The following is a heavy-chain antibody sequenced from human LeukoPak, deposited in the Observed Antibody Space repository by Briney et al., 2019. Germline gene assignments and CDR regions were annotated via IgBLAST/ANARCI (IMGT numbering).Heavy chain of an antibody. CDR2: ISRDSDIR. Sequence: GGSLRLSCAASGFTFSSYWMSWVRQAPGRGLEWISYISRDSDIRYYADSVRGRFHISRDNARNSLYLQMNSLRADDTAMYYCARAPYYYYYYMDVWGKGTTVTVSS. V-gene: IGHV3-48*01. CDR3: ARAPYYYYYYMDV. J-gene: IGHJ6*03. CDR1: GFTFSSYW.